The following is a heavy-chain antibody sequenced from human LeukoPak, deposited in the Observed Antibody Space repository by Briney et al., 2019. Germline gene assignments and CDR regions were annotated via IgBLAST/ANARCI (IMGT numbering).Heavy chain of an antibody. D-gene: IGHD3-16*01. CDR3: ARASRGEY. Sequence: PGGSLRLSCAASGFTFSSYGMHWVRQAPGKGPEWVANIKEDGSEKYYVDSVRGRFTISRDNAKNSLYLQMNSLRAEDTAMYYCARASRGEYWGQGTLVTVSS. J-gene: IGHJ4*02. V-gene: IGHV3-7*04. CDR1: GFTFSSYG. CDR2: IKEDGSEK.